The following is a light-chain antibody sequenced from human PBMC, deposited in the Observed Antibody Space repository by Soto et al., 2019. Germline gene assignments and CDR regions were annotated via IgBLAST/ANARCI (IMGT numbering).Light chain of an antibody. Sequence: DIQMTQSPSTLSGSVGDRVTITCRASQTISSWLAWYQQKPGKAPKLLIYKASTLKSGVPSRFSGSGFGTEFTLTISSLRPDDSATYYCQQYDSYWTFGQGTKVDIK. CDR3: QQYDSYWT. CDR1: QTISSW. J-gene: IGKJ1*01. CDR2: KAS. V-gene: IGKV1-5*03.